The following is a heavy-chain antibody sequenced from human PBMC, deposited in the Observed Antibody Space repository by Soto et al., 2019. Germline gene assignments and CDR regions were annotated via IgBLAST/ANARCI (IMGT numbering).Heavy chain of an antibody. D-gene: IGHD2-8*01. CDR1: GGSFRGSY. Sequence: PSKTLSLTCAVYGGSFRGSYWSWIRQPPGKGLEWIGEINHSGSTNYNPSLKSRVTISVDTSKNQFSLKLSSVTAADTAVYYCATGYCTNGVCYTRTLSGMDVWGQGTTVTVSS. CDR2: INHSGST. V-gene: IGHV4-34*01. J-gene: IGHJ6*02. CDR3: ATGYCTNGVCYTRTLSGMDV.